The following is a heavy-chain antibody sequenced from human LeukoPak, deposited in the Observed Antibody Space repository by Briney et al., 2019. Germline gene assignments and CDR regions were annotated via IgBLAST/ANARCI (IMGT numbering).Heavy chain of an antibody. CDR1: GDSVSSGY. CDR3: AGRGHRYSRD. Sequence: PSETLSLICNVSGDSVSSGYWSWIRQSPGKGLEWIGFIQDSGIADYNPSLKSRLLMSVDTSKNQFSLNLRSVTAADMAVYYCAGRGHRYSRDWGQGILVTISS. J-gene: IGHJ1*01. D-gene: IGHD2-15*01. V-gene: IGHV4-4*09. CDR2: IQDSGIA.